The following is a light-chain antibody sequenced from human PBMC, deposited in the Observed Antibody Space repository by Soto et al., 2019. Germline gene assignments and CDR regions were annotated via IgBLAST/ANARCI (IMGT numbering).Light chain of an antibody. CDR3: EQYGHSPLLYT. V-gene: IGKV3-20*01. J-gene: IGKJ2*01. CDR1: QSVNSNF. Sequence: EIVLTQSPGTLSLSPGERATLSCRTSQSVNSNFLAWYQQKPGQAPRLRVYGSSTRAAGVPDRFSGSGSGTDLTLTISRLEPEDSAVYYCEQYGHSPLLYTFGQGTTLGVK. CDR2: GSS.